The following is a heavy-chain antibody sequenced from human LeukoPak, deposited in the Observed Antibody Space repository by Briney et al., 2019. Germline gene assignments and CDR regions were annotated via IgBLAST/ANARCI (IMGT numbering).Heavy chain of an antibody. CDR3: AGGSGWYSPDY. V-gene: IGHV3-73*01. J-gene: IGHJ4*02. CDR2: IRSTSNSYAT. Sequence: AGGSLRLSCAASGLTFSGSAMHWVRQASGKGLEWVGLIRSTSNSYATAYAASVKGRFTISRDDSKNTAYLQMDSLKTEDTAVYYCAGGSGWYSPDYWGQGALVTVSS. D-gene: IGHD6-19*01. CDR1: GLTFSGSA.